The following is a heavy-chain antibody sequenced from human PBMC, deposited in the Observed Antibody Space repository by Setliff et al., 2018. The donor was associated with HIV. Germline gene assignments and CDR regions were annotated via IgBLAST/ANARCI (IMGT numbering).Heavy chain of an antibody. Sequence: SETLSLTCTVSGGSISNYYWNWIRQPAGKGLEWIGHIYTSGSTSGSANYNPSLKSRVTISVDMSKNQFSLKLNSVTAEDTAVYYCATDGSAFDRWGQGTLVTVSS. CDR1: GGSISNYY. J-gene: IGHJ4*02. CDR2: IYTSGSTSGSA. CDR3: ATDGSAFDR. D-gene: IGHD3-10*01. V-gene: IGHV4-4*07.